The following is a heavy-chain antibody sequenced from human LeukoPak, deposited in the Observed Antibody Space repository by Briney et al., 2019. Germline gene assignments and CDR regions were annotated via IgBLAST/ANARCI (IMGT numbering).Heavy chain of an antibody. J-gene: IGHJ4*02. Sequence: ASVKVSCKASGYTFTSYGISWVRQAPGQGLEWMGWISAYNGNTNYAQKLQGRVTMTTDTSTSTAYMELRSLRSDDTAVYYCARDGRYCSGGSCYSLRDYWGQGTLVTASS. CDR1: GYTFTSYG. CDR2: ISAYNGNT. CDR3: ARDGRYCSGGSCYSLRDY. D-gene: IGHD2-15*01. V-gene: IGHV1-18*01.